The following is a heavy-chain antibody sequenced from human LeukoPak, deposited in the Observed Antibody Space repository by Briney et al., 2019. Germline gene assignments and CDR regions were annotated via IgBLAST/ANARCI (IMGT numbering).Heavy chain of an antibody. J-gene: IGHJ5*02. CDR2: TNSDGINT. Sequence: GGSLRLSCAASGFTFSNYWMHWVRQAPGKGLVWVSRTNSDGINTSYADSVKGRFTISRDNAKNTLNLQMNSLRAEDTAVYYCARDLGQYYDTSDNWFDPWGQGTLVTVSS. CDR3: ARDLGQYYDTSDNWFDP. D-gene: IGHD3-22*01. V-gene: IGHV3-74*01. CDR1: GFTFSNYW.